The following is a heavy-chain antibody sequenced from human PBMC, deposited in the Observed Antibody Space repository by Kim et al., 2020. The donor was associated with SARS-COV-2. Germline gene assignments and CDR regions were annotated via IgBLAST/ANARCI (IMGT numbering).Heavy chain of an antibody. CDR1: GFTFSSYD. V-gene: IGHV3-23*01. CDR3: AKDGRSHTPGY. Sequence: GGSLRLSCAVSGFTFSSYDMSWVRQAPGKGLEWVAGISCSGTRTYYADSVKGRFTVSRDNSKNTLYLQMNSLRADDTAVYYCAKDGRSHTPGYWGQGTLVTVSS. CDR2: ISCSGTRT. J-gene: IGHJ4*02. D-gene: IGHD6-13*01.